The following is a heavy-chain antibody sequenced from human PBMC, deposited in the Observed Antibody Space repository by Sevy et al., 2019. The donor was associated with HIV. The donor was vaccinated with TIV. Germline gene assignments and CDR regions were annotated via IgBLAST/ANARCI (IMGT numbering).Heavy chain of an antibody. CDR3: TTDHTMVRGVYATCAFDI. CDR2: IKSKTDGGPT. Sequence: LGGSLRLSCAASGFTFSNAWMSWVRQAPGKGLEWVGRIKSKTDGGPTDYAAPVKVRFTIERDDSKTTLYLQMISLKTVDTAVYYCTTDHTMVRGVYATCAFDIWGQGTMVTVS. V-gene: IGHV3-15*01. D-gene: IGHD3-10*01. J-gene: IGHJ3*02. CDR1: GFTFSNAW.